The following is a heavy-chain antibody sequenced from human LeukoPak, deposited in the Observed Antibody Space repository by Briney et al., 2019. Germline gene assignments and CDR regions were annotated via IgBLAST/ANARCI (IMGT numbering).Heavy chain of an antibody. CDR3: ARRGDYYYMDV. CDR1: GLTFNSYW. V-gene: IGHV3-21*01. Sequence: GGSLRLSCAASGLTFNSYWMRWVRQAPGKGLEWVSSISSSSTYIYYADSVKGRFTISRDNAKNSLFLQMNSLRAEDTAVYYCARRGDYYYMDVWGKGTTVTVSS. J-gene: IGHJ6*03. CDR2: ISSSSTYI. D-gene: IGHD1-26*01.